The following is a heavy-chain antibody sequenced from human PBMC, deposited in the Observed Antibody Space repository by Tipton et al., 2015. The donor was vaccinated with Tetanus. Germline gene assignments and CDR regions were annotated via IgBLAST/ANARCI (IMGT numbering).Heavy chain of an antibody. CDR3: ARTSLYIVVVPAAMGGMDV. Sequence: LSLTCAVYGGSFSGYYWSWIRQPPGKGLEWIGEINHSGSTNYNPSLKSRVTISVDTPKNQFSLKLSSVTAADTAVYYCARTSLYIVVVPAAMGGMDVWGQGTTVTVSS. V-gene: IGHV4-34*01. CDR2: INHSGST. D-gene: IGHD2-2*01. CDR1: GGSFSGYY. J-gene: IGHJ6*02.